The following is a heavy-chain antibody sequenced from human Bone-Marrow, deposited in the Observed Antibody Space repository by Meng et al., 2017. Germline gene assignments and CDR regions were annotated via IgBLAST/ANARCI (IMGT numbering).Heavy chain of an antibody. CDR2: INHSGST. CDR1: GGSFSGYS. Sequence: VERQLWGAGRVTPSETLSLTCDGYGGSFSGYSRSWIRQPPGKGLEWIGEINHSGSTNYNPSLKSRVTISVDTSKNQFSLKLSSVTAADTAVYYCAIEYSSGIDYWGQGTLVTVSS. CDR3: AIEYSSGIDY. D-gene: IGHD6-19*01. V-gene: IGHV4-34*01. J-gene: IGHJ4*02.